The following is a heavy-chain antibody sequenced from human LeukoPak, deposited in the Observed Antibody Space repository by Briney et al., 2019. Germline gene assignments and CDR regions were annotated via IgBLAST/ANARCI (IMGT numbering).Heavy chain of an antibody. J-gene: IGHJ5*02. V-gene: IGHV1-2*02. Sequence: ASVKVSCKASGYTFTGYYMHWVRQAPGQGLEWMGWINPNSGGTNYAQKLQGRVTMTTDTSTSTAYMELRSLRSDDTAVYYCACTPYYDILTGYFENWFDPWGQGTLVTVSS. CDR1: GYTFTGYY. CDR3: ACTPYYDILTGYFENWFDP. D-gene: IGHD3-9*01. CDR2: INPNSGGT.